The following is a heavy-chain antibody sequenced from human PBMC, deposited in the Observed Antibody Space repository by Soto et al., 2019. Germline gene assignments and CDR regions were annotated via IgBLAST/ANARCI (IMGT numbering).Heavy chain of an antibody. V-gene: IGHV4-59*01. CDR2: IYYSGST. Sequence: KPSETLSLTCTVSGGSISSYYWSWIRQPPGKGLEWIGYIYYSGSTNYNPSLKSRVTISVDTSKNQFSLKLSSVTAADTAVYYCARGGTATGFDYWGQGTLVTVSS. CDR3: ARGGTATGFDY. CDR1: GGSISSYY. J-gene: IGHJ4*02. D-gene: IGHD2-15*01.